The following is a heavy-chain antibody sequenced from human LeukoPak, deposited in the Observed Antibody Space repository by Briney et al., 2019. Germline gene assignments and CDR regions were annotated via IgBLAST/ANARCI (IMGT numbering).Heavy chain of an antibody. CDR3: AGATLRGDPFDF. CDR2: IFTSGNT. J-gene: IGHJ4*02. V-gene: IGHV4-31*03. D-gene: IGHD2-21*02. CDR1: GDSLNSGNYY. Sequence: SETLSLTCTVSGDSLNSGNYYWTWIRQHPGKGLEWIGYIFTSGNTYYNPSLKGRLLTSVDTSKSQFSLRLTSVTAADTAVYYCAGATLRGDPFDFWGQGIQVTVSS.